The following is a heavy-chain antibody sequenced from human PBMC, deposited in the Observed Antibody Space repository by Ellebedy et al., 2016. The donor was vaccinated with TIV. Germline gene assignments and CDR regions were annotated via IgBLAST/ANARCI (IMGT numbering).Heavy chain of an antibody. CDR3: AKHESRQHDY. CDR1: GFTFSSYA. Sequence: GESLKISCAASGFTFSSYAMHWVRQAPGKGLEWVAVISYDGSNKYYADSVKGRFTISRDNSKNTLYLQMNSLRAEDTALYYCAKHESRQHDYWGQGTLVTVSS. CDR2: ISYDGSNK. V-gene: IGHV3-30-3*02. J-gene: IGHJ4*02.